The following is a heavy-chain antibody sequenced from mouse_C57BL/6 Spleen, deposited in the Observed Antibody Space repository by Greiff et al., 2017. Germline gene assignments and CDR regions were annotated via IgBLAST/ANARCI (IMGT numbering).Heavy chain of an antibody. CDR3: ARGDGSSYRTWFAY. V-gene: IGHV1-69*01. J-gene: IGHJ3*01. CDR1: GYTFTSYW. CDR2: IDPSDSYT. D-gene: IGHD1-1*01. Sequence: VQLQQPGAELVMPGASVKLSCKASGYTFTSYWMPWVKQRPGQGLEWIGEIDPSDSYTNYNQKFKGKSTLTVDKSSSTAYMQLSSLTSEDSAVYYCARGDGSSYRTWFAYWGQGTLVTVSA.